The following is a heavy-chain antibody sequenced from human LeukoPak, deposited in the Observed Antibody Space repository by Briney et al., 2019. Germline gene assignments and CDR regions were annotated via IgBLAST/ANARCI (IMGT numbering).Heavy chain of an antibody. CDR3: ARFYYDDTGVSYYFDS. J-gene: IGHJ4*02. CDR2: SYYNGIT. CDR1: GASISSYY. V-gene: IGHV4-59*01. D-gene: IGHD3-22*01. Sequence: SETLSLTCSVSGASISSYYWSWIRQSPGKGLEWIGYSYYNGITKYNSSLGNRITMSVDASGRFSLRLTSVTAADTAMYYCARFYYDDTGVSYYFDSWSQGILVTVSS.